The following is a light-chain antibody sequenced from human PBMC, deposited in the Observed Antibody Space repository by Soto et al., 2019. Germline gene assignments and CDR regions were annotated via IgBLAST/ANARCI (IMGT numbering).Light chain of an antibody. Sequence: QSVLTQPASVSGSPGQSMTISCTGTSSDVGSGNFVSWFQQHPGKAPKLMIYEVTNRPSGVSYRFSGSKSGNTASLTISGLQAEDEADYYCSSFTTTNPWVFGGGTKLTVL. J-gene: IGLJ3*02. CDR3: SSFTTTNPWV. CDR2: EVT. V-gene: IGLV2-14*01. CDR1: SSDVGSGNF.